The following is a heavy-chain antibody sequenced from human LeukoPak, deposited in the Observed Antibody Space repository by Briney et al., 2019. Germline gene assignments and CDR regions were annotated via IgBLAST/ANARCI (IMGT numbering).Heavy chain of an antibody. V-gene: IGHV1-3*01. CDR2: INAGNGNT. Sequence: ASVKVSCKASGYTFTSYAMHWVRQAPGQRLEWMGWINAGNGNTKYSQKFQGRVTITRDTSASTAYMELSSLRSEDTAVYYCATDLLYYDSSGPNRWGQGTLVTVSS. J-gene: IGHJ5*02. D-gene: IGHD3-22*01. CDR1: GYTFTSYA. CDR3: ATDLLYYDSSGPNR.